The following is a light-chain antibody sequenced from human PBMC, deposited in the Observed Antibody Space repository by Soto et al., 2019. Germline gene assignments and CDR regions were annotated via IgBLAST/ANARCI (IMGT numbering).Light chain of an antibody. CDR2: DTS. CDR3: QYQGT. Sequence: IVLTQSPGILSLSPGERATLPFRASQRGGRRYLAWYQQKPGQAPMLLIYDTSERASDIPDRFSGSGSGTDFTLTISRLVPEDFAVYYCQYQGTFGGGTKVEIK. CDR1: QRGGRRY. J-gene: IGKJ4*01. V-gene: IGKV3-20*01.